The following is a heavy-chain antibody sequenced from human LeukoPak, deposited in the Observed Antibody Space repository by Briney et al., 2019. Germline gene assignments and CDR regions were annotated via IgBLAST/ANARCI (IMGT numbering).Heavy chain of an antibody. Sequence: SETLSLTCTVSGGSISSYYWSWIRQPPGKGLEWIGYIYYSGSTNYNPSLKSRFTISVDTSKNQFSLKLSSVTAADTAVYYCARQYYYGSGSFRRWFDPWGQGTLVTVSS. CDR1: GGSISSYY. V-gene: IGHV4-59*08. CDR3: ARQYYYGSGSFRRWFDP. CDR2: IYYSGST. D-gene: IGHD3-10*01. J-gene: IGHJ5*02.